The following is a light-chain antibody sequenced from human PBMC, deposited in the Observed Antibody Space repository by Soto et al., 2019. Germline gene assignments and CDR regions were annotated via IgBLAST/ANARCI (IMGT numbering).Light chain of an antibody. Sequence: EIVLIQFPATLSLSPGERATLSCRASQSVSSYLAWYQQKPGQAPRLLIYDASNRATGIPARFSGSGSGTDFTLTISSLEPEDFAVYYCQQRSNWPLTFGGGTKVDIK. CDR3: QQRSNWPLT. CDR1: QSVSSY. CDR2: DAS. V-gene: IGKV3-11*01. J-gene: IGKJ4*01.